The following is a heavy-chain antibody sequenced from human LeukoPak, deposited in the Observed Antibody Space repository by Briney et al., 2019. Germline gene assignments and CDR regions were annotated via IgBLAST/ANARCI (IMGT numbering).Heavy chain of an antibody. Sequence: PGGSLRLSCAASGFTFSSPWMHWVRQAPGKGLVWVSRINSDGSATAYADSVKGRFTISRDNAENTLYLRMNSLRAEDTAVYYCAKGGKWDVTPFDYWGQGTLVTVSS. CDR3: AKGGKWDVTPFDY. CDR2: INSDGSAT. CDR1: GFTFSSPW. J-gene: IGHJ4*02. V-gene: IGHV3-74*01. D-gene: IGHD1-26*01.